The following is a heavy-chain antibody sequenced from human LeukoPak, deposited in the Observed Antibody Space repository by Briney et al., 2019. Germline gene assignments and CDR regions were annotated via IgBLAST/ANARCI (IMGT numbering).Heavy chain of an antibody. J-gene: IGHJ6*02. V-gene: IGHV4-59*01. D-gene: IGHD3-22*01. CDR2: IYYSGST. CDR1: GGSISSYY. CDR3: ARVPHYYDSSGYCGIDV. Sequence: SETLSLTCTVSGGSISSYYWSWIRQPPGKGLEWIGYIYYSGSTNYNPSLKSRVTISVDTSKNQFSLKLSSVTAADTAVYYCARVPHYYDSSGYCGIDVWGQGTTVTVSS.